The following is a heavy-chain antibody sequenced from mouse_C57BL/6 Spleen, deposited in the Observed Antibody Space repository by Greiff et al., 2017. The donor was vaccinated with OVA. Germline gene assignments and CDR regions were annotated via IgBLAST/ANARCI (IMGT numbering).Heavy chain of an antibody. CDR3: ARSLYGSGAMDY. CDR2: INPNNGGT. J-gene: IGHJ4*01. D-gene: IGHD1-1*01. V-gene: IGHV1-26*01. Sequence: EVQLQQSGPELVKPGASVKISCKASGYTFTDYYMNWVKQSHGKSLEWIGDINPNNGGTSYNQKFKGKATLTVDKSSSTAYMELRSLTSEDSAVYYCARSLYGSGAMDYWGQGTSVTVSS. CDR1: GYTFTDYY.